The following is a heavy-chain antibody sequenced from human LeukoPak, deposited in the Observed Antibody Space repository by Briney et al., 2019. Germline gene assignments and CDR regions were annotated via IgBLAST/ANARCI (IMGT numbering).Heavy chain of an antibody. V-gene: IGHV4-59*01. CDR2: IYYSGYA. CDR1: GGSIANYY. CDR3: ARGSPEHSSILEN. J-gene: IGHJ4*02. D-gene: IGHD1-1*01. Sequence: PSETLSLTCSVSGGSIANYYWNWIRQPPGKGLEWIGYIYYSGYADHNPSLKSRVTISVDTSKNQFSLKVSSVTAADTTVYYCARGSPEHSSILENWGQGTLVTVSS.